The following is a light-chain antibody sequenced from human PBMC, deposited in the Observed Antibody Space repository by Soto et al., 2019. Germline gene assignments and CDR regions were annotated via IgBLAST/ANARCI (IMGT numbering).Light chain of an antibody. V-gene: IGKV3-20*01. CDR3: QQYGSSPWT. CDR2: GAS. CDR1: QSVTSDY. J-gene: IGKJ1*01. Sequence: EVVVTQSPGTLSLSPGERATLSCRASQSVTSDYLAWYQQKPGQSPRLLMSGASRRATGVPDRFSGSGSGTDFTLTISRLEPEDFAVYYCQQYGSSPWTFGQGTKVDIK.